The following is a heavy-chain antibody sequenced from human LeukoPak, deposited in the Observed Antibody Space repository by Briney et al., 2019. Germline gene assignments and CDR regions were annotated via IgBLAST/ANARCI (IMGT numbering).Heavy chain of an antibody. CDR1: GFPFSNGW. Sequence: PGGSLRLSCAASGFPFSNGWMTWVRQAPGKGLEWVSAISGSGGSTYYADSAKGRFTISRDNSKNTLYLQMNSLRAEDTAVYYCAKGGRGYSYGYRYWGQGTLVTVSS. CDR2: ISGSGGST. D-gene: IGHD5-18*01. V-gene: IGHV3-23*01. CDR3: AKGGRGYSYGYRY. J-gene: IGHJ4*02.